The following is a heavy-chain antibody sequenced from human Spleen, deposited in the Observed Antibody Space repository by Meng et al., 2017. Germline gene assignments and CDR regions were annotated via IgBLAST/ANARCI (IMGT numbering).Heavy chain of an antibody. CDR3: ARGVGGYYGSGSYYKG. CDR1: GGSLRGYY. V-gene: IGHV4-34*01. Sequence: LRPSDPLSLACAVYGGSLRGYYWRWIRQPPGQGLEWIGEINHSGSTNYNPSLKSRVTISVDTSKNQFSLKLSSVTAADTAVYYCARGVGGYYGSGSYYKGWGQGTLVTVSS. J-gene: IGHJ4*02. D-gene: IGHD3-10*01. CDR2: INHSGST.